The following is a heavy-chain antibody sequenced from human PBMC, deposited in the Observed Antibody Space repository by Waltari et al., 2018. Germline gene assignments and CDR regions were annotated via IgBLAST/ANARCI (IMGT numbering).Heavy chain of an antibody. Sequence: QVQLVQSGAEVKKPGASVKVSCKASGYTFTGYYMHWVRQAPGQGLEWMGRINPNRGGTNYAQKFQGRVTMTRDTSISTAYMELSRLRSDDTAVYYCARDSSGWYYFDYWGQGTLVTVSS. CDR2: INPNRGGT. CDR1: GYTFTGYY. CDR3: ARDSSGWYYFDY. J-gene: IGHJ4*02. D-gene: IGHD6-19*01. V-gene: IGHV1-2*06.